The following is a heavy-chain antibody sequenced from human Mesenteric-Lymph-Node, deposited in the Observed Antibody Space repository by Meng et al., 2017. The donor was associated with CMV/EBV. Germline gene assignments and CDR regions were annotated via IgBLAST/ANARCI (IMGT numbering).Heavy chain of an antibody. J-gene: IGHJ5*02. CDR2: INPNSGGT. CDR3: ARERPADYGVTSRHGYYLDP. Sequence: ASVKVSCKASGYTFTGYYIHWVRQAPGQGLEWMGWINPNSGGTNYALKFQGRVTMTGDTSISTAYMEVSRLRYDDTAVYYCARERPADYGVTSRHGYYLDPWGQGTLVTVSS. V-gene: IGHV1-2*02. CDR1: GYTFTGYY. D-gene: IGHD4-17*01.